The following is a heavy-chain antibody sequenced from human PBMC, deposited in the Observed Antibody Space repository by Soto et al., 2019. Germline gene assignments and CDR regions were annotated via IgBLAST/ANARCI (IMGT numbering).Heavy chain of an antibody. V-gene: IGHV3-7*01. J-gene: IGHJ6*02. Sequence: PGGSLRLSCAASGFTFSSYWMTWVRQAPGKGLEWVANIKEDGSEKYYVDSVKGRFTISRDNAKDSLYLRMNSLRGEDTAVYYCARSLIDTYYGVDVWGQGTTVTVSS. D-gene: IGHD3-9*01. CDR3: ARSLIDTYYGVDV. CDR1: GFTFSSYW. CDR2: IKEDGSEK.